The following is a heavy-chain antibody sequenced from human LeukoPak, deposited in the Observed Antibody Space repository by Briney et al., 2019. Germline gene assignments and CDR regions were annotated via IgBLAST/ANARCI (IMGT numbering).Heavy chain of an antibody. CDR3: ARMILLLGDVLTVPPRGFDY. CDR2: IIPIFGTA. J-gene: IGHJ4*02. D-gene: IGHD3-9*01. V-gene: IGHV1-69*01. CDR1: GGTFSSYA. Sequence: SVKVSCKASGGTFSSYAISWVRQAPGQGLEWMGGIIPIFGTANYAQKFQGRVTITADESTSTAYMELSSLRSEDTAMYYCARMILLLGDVLTVPPRGFDYWGQGTLVTVSS.